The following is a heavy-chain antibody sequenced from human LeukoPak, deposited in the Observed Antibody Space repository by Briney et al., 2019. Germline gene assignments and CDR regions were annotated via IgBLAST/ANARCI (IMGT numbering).Heavy chain of an antibody. J-gene: IGHJ4*02. V-gene: IGHV3-23*01. CDR2: ISGSGGST. CDR1: GFTFSSYA. CDR3: AKVPRYDFWSGYYPFDY. D-gene: IGHD3-3*01. Sequence: GGSLRLSCAASGFTFSSYAMSWVRQAPGKGLEWVSAISGSGGSTYYADSVKGRFTISRDNSKNTLYLQMNSPRAEDTAVYYCAKVPRYDFWSGYYPFDYWGQGTLVTVSS.